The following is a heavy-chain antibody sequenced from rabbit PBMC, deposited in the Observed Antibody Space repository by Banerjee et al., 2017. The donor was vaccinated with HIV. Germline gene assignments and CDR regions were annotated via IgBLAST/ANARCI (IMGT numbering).Heavy chain of an antibody. V-gene: IGHV1S47*01. D-gene: IGHD1-1*01. CDR3: ARDRPYAVVSGYYDL. CDR1: GFDFSSNA. J-gene: IGHJ4*01. Sequence: QEQLVESGGGLVQPEGSLTLTCKASGFDFSSNAMCWVRQAPGKGPEWIACIYNGSGSALYVSWAKGRFTISRTSSTTVTLQMTSLTAADTATYFCARDRPYAVVSGYYDLWGPGTLVTVS. CDR2: IYNGSGSA.